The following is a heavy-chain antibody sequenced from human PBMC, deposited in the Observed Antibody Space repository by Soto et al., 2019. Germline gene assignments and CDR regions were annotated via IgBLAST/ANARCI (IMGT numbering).Heavy chain of an antibody. D-gene: IGHD6-19*01. V-gene: IGHV1-69*06. CDR2: IIPMFGSP. J-gene: IGHJ5*02. Sequence: GASVKVSCKASAGTFSSYAINWVRQAPGQGLEWMGGIIPMFGSPNYAQKFLGRATITADKSTRTAYMELNRLRFEDTAVYYCARVLSSSGWYKWFDPWGQGTLVTAPQ. CDR3: ARVLSSSGWYKWFDP. CDR1: AGTFSSYA.